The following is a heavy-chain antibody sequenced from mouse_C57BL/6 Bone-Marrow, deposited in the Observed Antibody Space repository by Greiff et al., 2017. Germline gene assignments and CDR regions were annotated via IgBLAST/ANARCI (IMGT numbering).Heavy chain of an antibody. V-gene: IGHV5-9-1*02. J-gene: IGHJ3*01. CDR1: GFTFSSYA. CDR3: TRDSYGSPTAY. D-gene: IGHD1-1*01. CDR2: ISSGGDYI. Sequence: EVHLVESGEGLVKPGGSLKLSCAASGFTFSSYAMSWVRQTPEKRLEWVAYISSGGDYIYYADTVKGRFTISRDNARNTLYLQMSSLKSEDTAMYYCTRDSYGSPTAYWGQGTLVTVSA.